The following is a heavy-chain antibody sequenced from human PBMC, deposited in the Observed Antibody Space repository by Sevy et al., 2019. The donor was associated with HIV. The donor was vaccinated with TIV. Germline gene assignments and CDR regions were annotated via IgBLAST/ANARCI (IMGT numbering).Heavy chain of an antibody. CDR1: GFSVNSNY. V-gene: IGHV3-66*01. Sequence: GGPLRLSCAASGFSVNSNYMTWVRQAPGKGLEGVSVIYSDETTYHADSVKDRFTISRDNSKNMLYLQMSSLRAEDTAIYYCARGKSGYGYALNYWGQGTLVTVSS. CDR3: ARGKSGYGYALNY. D-gene: IGHD5-18*01. J-gene: IGHJ4*02. CDR2: IYSDETT.